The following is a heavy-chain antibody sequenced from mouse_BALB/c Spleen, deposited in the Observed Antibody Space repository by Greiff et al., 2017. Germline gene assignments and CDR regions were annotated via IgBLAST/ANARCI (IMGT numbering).Heavy chain of an antibody. CDR1: GFNIKDYY. CDR3: ARSYGNYDY. D-gene: IGHD2-1*01. CDR2: IDPENGNT. V-gene: IGHV14-1*02. J-gene: IGHJ2*01. Sequence: EVMLVESGAELVRPGALVKLSCKASGFNIKDYYMHWVKQRPEQGLEWIGWIDPENGNTIYDPKFQGKASITADTSSNTAYLQLSSLTSEDTAVYYCARSYGNYDYWGQGTTLTVSS.